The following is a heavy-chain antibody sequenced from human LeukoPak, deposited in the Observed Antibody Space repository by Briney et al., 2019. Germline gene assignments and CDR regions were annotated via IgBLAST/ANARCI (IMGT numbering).Heavy chain of an antibody. CDR1: GGSISSYY. CDR3: ARDVLGGWFDP. V-gene: IGHV4-59*12. J-gene: IGHJ5*02. CDR2: IYYTGST. D-gene: IGHD3-10*02. Sequence: SETLSLTCTVSGGSISSYYWSWIRQPPGKGLEWIGYIYYTGSTNYNPSLKSRVTMSVDTSKNQFSLKLSSVTAADTAVYYCARDVLGGWFDPWGQGTLVTVSS.